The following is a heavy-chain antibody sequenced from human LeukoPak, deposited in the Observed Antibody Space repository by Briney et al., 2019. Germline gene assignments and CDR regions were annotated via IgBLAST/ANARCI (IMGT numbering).Heavy chain of an antibody. CDR1: GGSFSGYY. D-gene: IGHD3-3*01. Sequence: SETLSLTCAVYGGSFSGYYLSWIRQPPGKGLEWIGEINHSGSTNYNPSLKSRVTISVDTSKNQFSLKLSSVTAADTAVYYCARHDFWSGKYWFDPWGQGTLVTVSS. J-gene: IGHJ5*02. CDR3: ARHDFWSGKYWFDP. V-gene: IGHV4-34*01. CDR2: INHSGST.